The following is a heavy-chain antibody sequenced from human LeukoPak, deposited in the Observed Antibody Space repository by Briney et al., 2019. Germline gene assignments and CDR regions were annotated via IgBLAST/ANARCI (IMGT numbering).Heavy chain of an antibody. CDR2: IYTSGSTP. CDR3: ARELTTMVRGTPSLDAFDI. CDR1: GGSINSYY. D-gene: IGHD3-10*01. V-gene: IGHV4-4*07. J-gene: IGHJ3*02. Sequence: PSETLSLTCTVSGGSINSYYWSWIRQSAGKGLEWIGRIYTSGSTPDYSPSLKSRVTMSIDTSKNQFSLKLSSVTAADTAVYYCARELTTMVRGTPSLDAFDIWGQGTMVTVSS.